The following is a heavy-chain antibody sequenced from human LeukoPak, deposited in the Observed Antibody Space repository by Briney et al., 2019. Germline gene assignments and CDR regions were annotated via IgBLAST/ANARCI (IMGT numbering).Heavy chain of an antibody. V-gene: IGHV3-7*01. J-gene: IGHJ4*02. Sequence: GGPLRLSCAASGFTFSSYWMSWVRQAAGKGLEWVANIKQDGSEKYYVDSVRGRFTISRDNANNSLYLLMNSLRAEDTAVYYCASGGYSSGWYYFDSWGPGTLVTVSS. CDR2: IKQDGSEK. D-gene: IGHD6-19*01. CDR3: ASGGYSSGWYYFDS. CDR1: GFTFSSYW.